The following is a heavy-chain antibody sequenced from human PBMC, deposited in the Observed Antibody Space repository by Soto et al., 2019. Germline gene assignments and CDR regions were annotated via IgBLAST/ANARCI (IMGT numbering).Heavy chain of an antibody. D-gene: IGHD5-18*01. CDR1: GGSISSYY. Sequence: PSETLSLTCTVSGGSISSYYWSWIRQPPGKGLEWIGYIYYSGSTNYNPSLKSRVTISVDTSKNQFSLKLSSVTAADTAVYYCARDRAMVYYYYGMDVWGQGTTVTVSS. CDR2: IYYSGST. CDR3: ARDRAMVYYYYGMDV. V-gene: IGHV4-59*12. J-gene: IGHJ6*02.